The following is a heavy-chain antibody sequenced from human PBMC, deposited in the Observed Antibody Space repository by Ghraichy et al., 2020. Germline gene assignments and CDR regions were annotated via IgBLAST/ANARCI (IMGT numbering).Heavy chain of an antibody. CDR2: IERDGSEK. J-gene: IGHJ4*02. D-gene: IGHD6-19*01. V-gene: IGHV3-7*04. CDR1: GFTFNTYW. Sequence: GGSLRLSCEASGFTFNTYWMNWVRQVPGKGLEWVANIERDGSEKNYVDSVKGRFTISRDNAKNSVFLQMDSLRVDDMGVYYCAGGSGWLIDYWGQGTLVTVSS. CDR3: AGGSGWLIDY.